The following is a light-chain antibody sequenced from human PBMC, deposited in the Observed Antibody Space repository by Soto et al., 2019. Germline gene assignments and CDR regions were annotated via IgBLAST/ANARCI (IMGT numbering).Light chain of an antibody. J-gene: IGKJ4*01. Sequence: DIQMTQSPSSVSASVGDRVTITFRASQGISRWLDWYQQKPGKAPKLLIYGASSVQSGVPSRFSGSGSGTDFTLTISSLQPEDFATYYCQQADSFPLTFGGGTKVDI. CDR2: GAS. V-gene: IGKV1-12*01. CDR3: QQADSFPLT. CDR1: QGISRW.